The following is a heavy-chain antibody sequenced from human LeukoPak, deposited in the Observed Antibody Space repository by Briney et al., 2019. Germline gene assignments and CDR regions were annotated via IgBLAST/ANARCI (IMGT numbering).Heavy chain of an antibody. CDR2: INPSGGST. CDR3: AREGYGSGRRLGLDV. J-gene: IGHJ6*02. CDR1: GYTFTSYY. V-gene: IGHV1-46*01. Sequence: ASVKVSCKASGYTFTSYYMHWVRQAPGQGLEWMGIINPSGGSTSYAQKFQGRVTMTRDTSTSTVYMELSSLRSEDTAVYYCAREGYGSGRRLGLDVWGQGTTVTVSS. D-gene: IGHD3-10*01.